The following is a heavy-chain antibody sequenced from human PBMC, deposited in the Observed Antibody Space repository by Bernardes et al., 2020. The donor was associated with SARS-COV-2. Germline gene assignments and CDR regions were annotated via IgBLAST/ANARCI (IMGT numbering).Heavy chain of an antibody. CDR2: ISWNSGSI. V-gene: IGHV3-9*01. J-gene: IGHJ4*02. Sequence: GGSLRLSCAASGFTFDDYAMHWVRQAPGKGLEWVSGISWNSGSIGYADSVKGRFTISRDNAKNSLYLQMNSLRAEDTALYYCAKGGESYDPVDYWGQGTLVTVSS. CDR1: GFTFDDYA. CDR3: AKGGESYDPVDY. D-gene: IGHD3-16*01.